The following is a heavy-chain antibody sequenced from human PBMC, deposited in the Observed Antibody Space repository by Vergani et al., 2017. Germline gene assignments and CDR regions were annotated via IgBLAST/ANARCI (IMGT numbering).Heavy chain of an antibody. D-gene: IGHD2-2*02. CDR3: ARMSCSSTSCYMNVQH. V-gene: IGHV2-26*01. CDR2: IFSNDEK. Sequence: QVTLTESGPVLVKPTETLTLTCTVSGFSLSNARMGVSWIRQPPGKALEWLAHIFSNDEKSYCTSLKSRLTISKDTSKSQVVLTMTNMDPVDTATYYCARMSCSSTSCYMNVQHWGQGTLVTVSS. J-gene: IGHJ1*01. CDR1: GFSLSNARMG.